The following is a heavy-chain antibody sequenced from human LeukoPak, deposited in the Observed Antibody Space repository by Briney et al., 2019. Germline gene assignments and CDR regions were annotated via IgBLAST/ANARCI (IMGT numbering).Heavy chain of an antibody. CDR1: GYTFTSYG. Sequence: ASVKVSCKASGYTFTSYGFSWVRQAPGQGLEWMGWISAYNGNTNYAQKLQGRVTMTTDTSTSTAYMELRSLRSDDTAVYYCARRGYGSGAPWGYYYYMDVWGKGTTVTVSS. CDR3: ARRGYGSGAPWGYYYYMDV. J-gene: IGHJ6*03. D-gene: IGHD3-10*01. CDR2: ISAYNGNT. V-gene: IGHV1-18*01.